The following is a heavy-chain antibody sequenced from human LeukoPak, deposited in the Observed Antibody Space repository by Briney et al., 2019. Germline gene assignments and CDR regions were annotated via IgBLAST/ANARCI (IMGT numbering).Heavy chain of an antibody. V-gene: IGHV1-69*01. CDR3: ARCWASSWYYLDY. J-gene: IGHJ4*02. Sequence: SVKVSCKASGGTFSSYAISWVRQAPGQGLEWLGGIIPIFGTANYARKFQGRVTITADESTSTAYMGLSSLRSEDTAVYYCARCWASSWYYLDYWGQGTLVTVSS. CDR2: IIPIFGTA. D-gene: IGHD6-13*01. CDR1: GGTFSSYA.